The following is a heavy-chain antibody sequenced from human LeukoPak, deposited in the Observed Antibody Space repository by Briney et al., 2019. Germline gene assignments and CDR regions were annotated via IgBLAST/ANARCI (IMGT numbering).Heavy chain of an antibody. Sequence: ASVKVSCKASGYTFTSYDINWVRQATGQGLEWMGWMNPNSGNTGYAQKFQGRVTMTRNTSISTAYMELSSLRSEDTAVYYCAREDSGYDLNYYYYDMDVWGQGTTVTVSS. CDR3: AREDSGYDLNYYYYDMDV. V-gene: IGHV1-8*01. J-gene: IGHJ6*02. CDR1: GYTFTSYD. CDR2: MNPNSGNT. D-gene: IGHD5-12*01.